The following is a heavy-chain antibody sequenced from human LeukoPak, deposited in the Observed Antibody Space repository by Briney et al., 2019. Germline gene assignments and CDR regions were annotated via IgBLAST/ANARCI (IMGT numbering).Heavy chain of an antibody. J-gene: IGHJ6*03. CDR3: ARVPRSYYYYYYMDV. CDR1: GGSISGYH. V-gene: IGHV4-59*01. Sequence: PSETLSLTCTVSGGSISGYHWSWIRQPPGKGLEWLGYIYYSGSSNYNPSLKSRVTMSADTSKNQFSLKLSSVTAADTAVYYCARVPRSYYYYYYMDVWGKGTTVTVSS. CDR2: IYYSGSS.